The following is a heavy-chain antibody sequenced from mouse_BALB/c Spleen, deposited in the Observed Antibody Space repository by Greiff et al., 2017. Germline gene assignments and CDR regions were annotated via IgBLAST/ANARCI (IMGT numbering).Heavy chain of an antibody. J-gene: IGHJ2*01. CDR3: ARDGYYGSSYYFDC. D-gene: IGHD1-1*01. V-gene: IGHV5-9-4*01. Sequence: EVNLVESGGGLVKPGGSLKLSCAASGFTFSSYAMSWVRQSPEKRLEWVAEISSGGSYTYYPDTVTGRFTISRDNAKNNLYLQMSSLKSEDTAMYYCARDGYYGSSYYFDCWGQGTTLTVSS. CDR2: ISSGGSYT. CDR1: GFTFSSYA.